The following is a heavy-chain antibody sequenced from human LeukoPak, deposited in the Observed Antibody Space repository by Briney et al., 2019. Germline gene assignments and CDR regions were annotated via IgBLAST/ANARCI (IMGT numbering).Heavy chain of an antibody. V-gene: IGHV4-31*11. CDR3: ARVRGYSSGSAFDI. CDR1: GGSISSGGYY. CDR2: IYYSGST. D-gene: IGHD6-19*01. J-gene: IGHJ3*02. Sequence: SQTLSLTCAVSGGSISSGGYYWSWIRQHPGKGLEWIGYIYYSGSTYYNPSLKSRVTISVDTSKNQFSLKLSSVTAADTAVYYCARVRGYSSGSAFDIWGQGTMVTVSS.